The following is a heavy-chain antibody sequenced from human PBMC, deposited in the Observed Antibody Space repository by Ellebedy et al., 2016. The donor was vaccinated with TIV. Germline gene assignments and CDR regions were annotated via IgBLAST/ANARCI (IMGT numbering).Heavy chain of an antibody. CDR2: ISYDGSKK. D-gene: IGHD5-18*01. Sequence: PGGSLRLSCAASGFPFGTFGMHWVRQTPGKGLEWVAVISYDGSKKYYADSVKGRFTISRDNSKNTLYLQMNSLRAEDTALYYCARGADTAMVSDFDYWGQGTLVTVSS. J-gene: IGHJ4*02. CDR1: GFPFGTFG. CDR3: ARGADTAMVSDFDY. V-gene: IGHV3-30*03.